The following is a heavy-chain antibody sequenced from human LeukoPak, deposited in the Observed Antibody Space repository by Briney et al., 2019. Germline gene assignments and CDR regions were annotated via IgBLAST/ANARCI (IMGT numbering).Heavy chain of an antibody. J-gene: IGHJ4*02. V-gene: IGHV4-34*01. CDR1: GGSFGGYY. D-gene: IGHD5-18*01. CDR3: ARGRGYSYGYVDY. CDR2: INHSGST. Sequence: SETLSLTCAVYGGSFGGYYWSWIRQPPGKGLEWIGEINHSGSTNYNPSLKSRVTISVDTSKNQFSLKLSSVTAADTAVYYCARGRGYSYGYVDYWGQGTLVTVSS.